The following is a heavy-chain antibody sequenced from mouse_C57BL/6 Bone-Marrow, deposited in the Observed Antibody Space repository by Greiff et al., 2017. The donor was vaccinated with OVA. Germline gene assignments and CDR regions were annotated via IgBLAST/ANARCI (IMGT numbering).Heavy chain of an antibody. D-gene: IGHD1-1*01. V-gene: IGHV7-3*01. CDR3: ARYKGRVAVDYFDY. Sequence: EVKLMESGGGLVQPGDSLSLSCAASAFTFTNYYMSWVRQPPGKALEWLAFIRNKPNGSTTEYSASVKGRFTISRDNTQSILYLQMNAQRAEDSATYYCARYKGRVAVDYFDYWGQGTALTVSS. J-gene: IGHJ2*01. CDR1: AFTFTNYY. CDR2: IRNKPNGSTT.